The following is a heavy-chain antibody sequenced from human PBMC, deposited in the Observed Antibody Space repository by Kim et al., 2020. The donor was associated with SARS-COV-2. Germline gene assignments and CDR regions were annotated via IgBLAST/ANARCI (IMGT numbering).Heavy chain of an antibody. Sequence: SETLSLTCAVSGGSISSSNWWSWVRQPPGKGLEWIGEIYHSGSTNYNPSLKSRVTISVDKSKNQFSLKLSSVTAADTAVYYCARVLGMVRGPRGFDPWGQGTLVTVSS. CDR3: ARVLGMVRGPRGFDP. J-gene: IGHJ5*02. CDR2: IYHSGST. D-gene: IGHD3-10*01. CDR1: GGSISSSNW. V-gene: IGHV4-4*02.